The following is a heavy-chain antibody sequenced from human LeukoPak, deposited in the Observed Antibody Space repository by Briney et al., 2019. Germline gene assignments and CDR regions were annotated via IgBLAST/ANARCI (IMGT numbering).Heavy chain of an antibody. J-gene: IGHJ5*02. CDR1: GFTVSSNY. Sequence: GGSLRLSCAASGFTVSSNYMSWVRQAPGKGLEWVSLIYSGGSTYYADSVKGRFTISRDDFRNTLYLQMNSLRAEDTAVYYCARWFGELYGWFDPWGQGTLVTVSS. CDR2: IYSGGST. V-gene: IGHV3-53*01. D-gene: IGHD3-10*01. CDR3: ARWFGELYGWFDP.